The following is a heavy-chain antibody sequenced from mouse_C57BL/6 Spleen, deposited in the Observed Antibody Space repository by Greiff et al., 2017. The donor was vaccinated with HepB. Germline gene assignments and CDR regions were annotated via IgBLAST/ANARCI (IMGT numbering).Heavy chain of an antibody. J-gene: IGHJ1*03. CDR2: IYPGDGDT. CDR1: GYAFSSYW. Sequence: VQLQQSGAELVKPGASVKISCKASGYAFSSYWMNWVKQRPGKGLEWIGQIYPGDGDTNYNGKFKGKATLTADKSSSTAYMQLSSLTSEDSAVYFCARARSSSGYFDVWGTGTTVTVSS. V-gene: IGHV1-80*01. CDR3: ARARSSSGYFDV. D-gene: IGHD1-1*01.